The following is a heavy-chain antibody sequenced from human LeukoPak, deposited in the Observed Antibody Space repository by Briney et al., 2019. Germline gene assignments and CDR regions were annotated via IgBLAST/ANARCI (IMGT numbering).Heavy chain of an antibody. CDR1: GFTFSSYG. V-gene: IGHV3-30*02. J-gene: IGHJ3*01. CDR2: IRYDGSNK. D-gene: IGHD3-3*01. Sequence: PGGSLRLSCAASGFTFSSYGMHWVRQAPGKGLEWVAFIRYDGSNKYYADSVKGRFTISRDSSKNTLYLQMNSLRAEDTAVYYCAKDGFLLFWSGPGVWGQGTMVTVSS. CDR3: AKDGFLLFWSGPGV.